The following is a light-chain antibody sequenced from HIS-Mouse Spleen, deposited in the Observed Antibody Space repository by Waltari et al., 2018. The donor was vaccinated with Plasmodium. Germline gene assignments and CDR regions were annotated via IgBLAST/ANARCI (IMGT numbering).Light chain of an antibody. CDR1: SSDGGGYHL. J-gene: IGLJ1*01. CDR3: SSYTSSSTYV. V-gene: IGLV2-14*01. Sequence: QSALTQPASVSGSPGQSITISCTGTSSDGGGYHLVSWYQQHPGKAPKLMIYEVSNRPSGVSNRFSGSKSGNTASLTISGLQAEDEADYYCSSYTSSSTYVFGTGTKVTVL. CDR2: EVS.